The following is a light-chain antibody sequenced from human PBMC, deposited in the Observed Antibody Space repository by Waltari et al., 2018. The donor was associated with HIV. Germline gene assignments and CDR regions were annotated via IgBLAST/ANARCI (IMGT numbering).Light chain of an antibody. CDR3: QQYYSTPWT. J-gene: IGKJ1*01. Sequence: DIVMTQSPDSLAVSLGERATLNCKSSQSVLFGSNSKNYLAWYQQKPGQPPKLLIYWAYTRESGVPDRFRGGGSGTDFTLTISSLQAEDVAVYYCQQYYSTPWTFGQGTKVEIK. V-gene: IGKV4-1*01. CDR2: WAY. CDR1: QSVLFGSNSKNY.